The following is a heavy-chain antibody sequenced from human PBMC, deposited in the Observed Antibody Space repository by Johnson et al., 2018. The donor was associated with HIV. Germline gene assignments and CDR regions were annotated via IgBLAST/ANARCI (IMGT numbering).Heavy chain of an antibody. Sequence: QMQLVESGGGVVQPGRSLRLSCAASGFTFSSYAMHWVRQAPGKGLEWVAVISYDGYNKYYADSVKGRFTISRDNSKNTLYLQMNSLRAEDTAVYYCASTSSGWFYAFDIWGQGTMVTVSS. CDR3: ASTSSGWFYAFDI. J-gene: IGHJ3*02. D-gene: IGHD6-19*01. CDR2: ISYDGYNK. V-gene: IGHV3-30-3*01. CDR1: GFTFSSYA.